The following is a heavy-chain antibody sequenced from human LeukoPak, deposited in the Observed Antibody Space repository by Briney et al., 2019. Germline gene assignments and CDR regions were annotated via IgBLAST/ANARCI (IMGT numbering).Heavy chain of an antibody. CDR3: AGGNGWLIDL. CDR2: IKQDGIEK. V-gene: IGHV3-7*04. J-gene: IGHJ4*02. Sequence: PGESLRLSCAGSGFSFSNYWMNWVRQIPGKGLEWVANIKQDGIEKNYVGSVKGRFTISRDNAKKSLYLQLNSLRGDDTAIYYCAGGNGWLIDLWGQGTLVTVSS. D-gene: IGHD3-22*01. CDR1: GFSFSNYW.